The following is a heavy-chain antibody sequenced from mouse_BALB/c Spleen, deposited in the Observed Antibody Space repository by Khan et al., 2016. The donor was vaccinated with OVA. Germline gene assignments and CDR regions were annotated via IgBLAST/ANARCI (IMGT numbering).Heavy chain of an antibody. Sequence: EVQLQQSGPELVKPGASVKISCQASGYSFTNYIIHWVKQNPGQGLEWIGYINPYNDGAKYNEKFKGKATLTSDKSSSTAYMELSGLTSEDSAVXSCARVYGRSFWFAYWGQGTLVTVSA. CDR3: ARVYGRSFWFAY. CDR1: GYSFTNYI. D-gene: IGHD1-1*01. V-gene: IGHV1S136*01. J-gene: IGHJ3*01. CDR2: INPYNDGA.